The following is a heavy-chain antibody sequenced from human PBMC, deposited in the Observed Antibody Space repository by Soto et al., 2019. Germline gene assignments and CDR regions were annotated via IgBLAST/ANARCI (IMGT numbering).Heavy chain of an antibody. CDR3: AKDSGYSYGSGYGMDV. Sequence: QVQLVESGGGVVQPGRSLRLSCAASGFTFSSYGMHWVRQAPGKGLEWVAVISYDGSNKYYADSVKGRFTISRDNSKNXLYLQMNSLSAEDTAVYYCAKDSGYSYGSGYGMDVWGQGTTVTVSS. CDR2: ISYDGSNK. J-gene: IGHJ6*02. D-gene: IGHD5-18*01. CDR1: GFTFSSYG. V-gene: IGHV3-30*18.